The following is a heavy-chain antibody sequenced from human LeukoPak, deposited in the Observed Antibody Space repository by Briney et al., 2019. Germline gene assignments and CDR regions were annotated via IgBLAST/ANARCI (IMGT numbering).Heavy chain of an antibody. CDR1: GFTFDDYG. Sequence: PGGSLRLSCAASGFTFDDYGMSWVRQAPGKGLEWVSGIIWSGGSTGYADSVKGRFTISRDNAKNSLYLQMHSLRAEDTAVYYCAELGITMIGGVWGKGTTVTISS. D-gene: IGHD3-10*02. V-gene: IGHV3-20*04. CDR2: IIWSGGST. J-gene: IGHJ6*04. CDR3: AELGITMIGGV.